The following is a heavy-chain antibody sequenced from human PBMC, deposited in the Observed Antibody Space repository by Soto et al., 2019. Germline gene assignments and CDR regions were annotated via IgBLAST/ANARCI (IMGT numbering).Heavy chain of an antibody. CDR2: IYSGGST. CDR3: ARDRMFYGMDV. V-gene: IGHV3-53*01. J-gene: IGHJ6*02. CDR1: GFTVNFNY. Sequence: GGSLRLSCATSGFTVNFNYMSWVRQAPGKGLEWVSSIYSGGSTHYADSVKGRFTISRDDSKNTVSLQMNSLRAEDTAVYYCARDRMFYGMDVWGQGTTVTVSS. D-gene: IGHD3-10*02.